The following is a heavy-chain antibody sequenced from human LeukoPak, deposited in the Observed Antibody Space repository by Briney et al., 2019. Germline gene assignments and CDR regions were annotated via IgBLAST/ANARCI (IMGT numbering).Heavy chain of an antibody. D-gene: IGHD5-18*01. CDR2: IYSGGST. J-gene: IGHJ6*02. CDR3: ARDSQLWLEDFYYYYGMDV. Sequence: GGSLRLSCAASGFTVSSNYMSWVRQAPGKGLEWVSVIYSGGSTYYADSVKGRFTISRDNSKNTLYLQMNSLRAEDTAVYYCARDSQLWLEDFYYYYGMDVWGQGTTVTVSS. V-gene: IGHV3-66*01. CDR1: GFTVSSNY.